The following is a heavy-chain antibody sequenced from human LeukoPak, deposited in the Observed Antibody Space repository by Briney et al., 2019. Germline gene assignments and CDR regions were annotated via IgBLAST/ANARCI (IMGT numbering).Heavy chain of an antibody. D-gene: IGHD6-6*01. CDR2: IKPDGTEK. CDR3: ARGGNSSWDY. CDR1: GFLFSSYW. V-gene: IGHV3-7*01. Sequence: GGSLRLSCAASGFLFSSYWMSWVRQAPGKGLEWVANIKPDGTEKYYVDSLKGRFTISRDNAKNSLYLQMNSLRVEDTAVYYCARGGNSSWDYWGQGALVTVSS. J-gene: IGHJ4*02.